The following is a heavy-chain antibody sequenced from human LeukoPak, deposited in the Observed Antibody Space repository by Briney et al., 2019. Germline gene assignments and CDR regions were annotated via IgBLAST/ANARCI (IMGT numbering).Heavy chain of an antibody. Sequence: GASVKVSCKASGYTFTSYDINWVRQATGQGLEWMGWMNPNSGNTGYAQKFQGRVTITRNTSISTAYMELSSLRSEDTAVYYCARAIRFSSEYYYYYYYMDVWGKGTTVTVSS. D-gene: IGHD6-6*01. J-gene: IGHJ6*03. CDR3: ARAIRFSSEYYYYYYYMDV. CDR1: GYTFTSYD. V-gene: IGHV1-8*03. CDR2: MNPNSGNT.